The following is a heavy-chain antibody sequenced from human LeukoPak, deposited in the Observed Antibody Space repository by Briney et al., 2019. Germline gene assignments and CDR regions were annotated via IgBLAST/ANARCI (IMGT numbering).Heavy chain of an antibody. CDR3: ARSSLMVGATLFDY. J-gene: IGHJ4*02. D-gene: IGHD1-26*01. CDR1: GGSISSYY. V-gene: IGHV4-59*08. Sequence: SETLSLTCTVSGGSISSYYWSWIRQPPGKGLEWIGYIYYSGSTNSNPSLKSRVTISVDTSKNQFSLKLSSVTAADTAVYYCARSSLMVGATLFDYWGQGTLVTVSS. CDR2: IYYSGST.